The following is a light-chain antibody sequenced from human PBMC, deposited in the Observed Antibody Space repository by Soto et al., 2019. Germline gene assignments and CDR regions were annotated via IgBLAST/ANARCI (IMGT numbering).Light chain of an antibody. CDR2: TNN. Sequence: QSVLTQPPSVSGAPGQNVTISCTGSSSNFGAGYDVNWYQQVPGRAPKLLIYTNNNRPSGVPDRFSGSKSATSASLAITGLQAEDESDYYCQSYDRSLTGFVVFGSGTKLTVL. CDR1: SSNFGAGYD. CDR3: QSYDRSLTGFVV. V-gene: IGLV1-40*01. J-gene: IGLJ1*01.